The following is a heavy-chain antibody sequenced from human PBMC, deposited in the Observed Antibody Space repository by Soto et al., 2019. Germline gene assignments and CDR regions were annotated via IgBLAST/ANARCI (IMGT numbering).Heavy chain of an antibody. J-gene: IGHJ3*02. V-gene: IGHV1-69*13. CDR1: GGTFSSYA. Sequence: SLKVSCKASGGTFSSYAISWVQQAPGQGLEWMGGIIPIFGTANYAQKFQGRVTITADESTSTAYMELSSLRSEDTAVYYCARDPSIAARPLDAFDIWGEGXMVTV. CDR3: ARDPSIAARPLDAFDI. CDR2: IIPIFGTA. D-gene: IGHD6-6*01.